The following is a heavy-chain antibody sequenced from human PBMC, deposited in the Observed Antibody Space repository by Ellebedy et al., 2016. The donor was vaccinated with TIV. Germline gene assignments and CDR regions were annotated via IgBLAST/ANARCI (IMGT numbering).Heavy chain of an antibody. D-gene: IGHD3-10*01. J-gene: IGHJ6*02. CDR1: GFTLRDHY. V-gene: IGHV3-72*01. CDR2: SKNKVNSYTT. Sequence: GESLKISCTISGFTLRDHYIDWVRQAQGKGLEWVGRSKNKVNSYTTEYAASVKGRFTFSRDDSQNSVSLQMNSLRAEDTAVYYCAKDRGARQYYYYGMDVWGQGTTVTVSS. CDR3: AKDRGARQYYYYGMDV.